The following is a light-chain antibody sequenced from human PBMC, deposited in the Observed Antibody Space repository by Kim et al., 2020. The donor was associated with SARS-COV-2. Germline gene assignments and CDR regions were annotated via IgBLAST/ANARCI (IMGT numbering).Light chain of an antibody. CDR3: QQRSRWPWT. CDR1: QSVSSY. V-gene: IGKV3-11*01. CDR2: DAS. J-gene: IGKJ1*01. Sequence: EIVLTQSPDTLSLSPGERATLSCRASQSVSSYLAWYQQKPGQAPRLLIYDASNRATGIPARFSGSGSGTDFTLTISSLEPEDFAIYYCQQRSRWPWTFGQGTKVDIK.